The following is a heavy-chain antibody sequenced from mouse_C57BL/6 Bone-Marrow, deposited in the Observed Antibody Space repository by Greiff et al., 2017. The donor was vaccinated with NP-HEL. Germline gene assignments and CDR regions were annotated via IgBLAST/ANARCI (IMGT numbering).Heavy chain of an antibody. CDR3: ANNGGSQRLYYYAMDY. V-gene: IGHV5-6*01. CDR2: ISSGGSYT. CDR1: GFTISSYG. J-gene: IGHJ4*01. D-gene: IGHD1-1*02. Sequence: EVQLQQSGGDLVKPGGSLKLSCAASGFTISSYGMSWVRQTPDKRLEWVASISSGGSYTNYPDSFKGRVTISRDKSKNTLYLQLSSLTSEDTAIYYCANNGGSQRLYYYAMDYWGQGTSVTVSS.